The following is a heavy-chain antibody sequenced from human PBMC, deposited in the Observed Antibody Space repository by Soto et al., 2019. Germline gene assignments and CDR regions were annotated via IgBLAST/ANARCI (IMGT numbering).Heavy chain of an antibody. D-gene: IGHD6-19*01. CDR1: GGSISSSNW. V-gene: IGHV4-4*02. J-gene: IGHJ6*02. CDR2: IYHSGST. CDR3: ARSSSGWFRLNLGMDV. Sequence: QVQLQESGPGLVKPSGTLSLTCAVSGGSISSSNWWSWVRQPPGKGLDWNGEIYHSGSTNYNPSLKGRVTISVDKSKSHFSLMLSSVTAADTAVYYCARSSSGWFRLNLGMDVWGQGTTVTVSS.